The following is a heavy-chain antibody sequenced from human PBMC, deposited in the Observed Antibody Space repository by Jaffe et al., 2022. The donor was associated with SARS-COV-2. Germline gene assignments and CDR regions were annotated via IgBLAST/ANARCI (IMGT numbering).Heavy chain of an antibody. CDR1: GGSFSDFY. J-gene: IGHJ4*02. D-gene: IGHD6-19*01. CDR3: ARVPQWLNYFDY. Sequence: QVQLQQWGAGLLKASETLSLTCAVYGGSFSDFYWGWVRQPPGKGLEWIGEINESGIMNYNPSLKSRLTLSVDTSKNQFSLNLRSVTAADTGVYYCARVPQWLNYFDYWGQGALVTVSS. CDR2: INESGIM. V-gene: IGHV4-34*01.